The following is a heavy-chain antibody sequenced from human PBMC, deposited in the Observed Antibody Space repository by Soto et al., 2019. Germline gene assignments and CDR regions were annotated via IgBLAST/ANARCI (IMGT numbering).Heavy chain of an antibody. D-gene: IGHD1-1*01. V-gene: IGHV4-4*07. J-gene: IGHJ5*02. CDR2: IYATGTT. CDR1: GASISGFY. CDR3: VRDGTKTLRDWFAP. Sequence: QVQLQESGPGLVKPSETLSLTCTVSGASISGFYWSWIRKSAGKGLEWIGRIYATGTTDYNPSRKSRVMMSVDTSKKQFSLKLRSVTDADTAVYYCVRDGTKTLRDWFAPWGQGISVTVSS.